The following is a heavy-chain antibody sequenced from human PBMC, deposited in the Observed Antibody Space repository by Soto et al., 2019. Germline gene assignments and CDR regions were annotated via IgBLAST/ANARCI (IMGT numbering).Heavy chain of an antibody. Sequence: SVSNAWMNWVRQAPGKGLEWVGRIKSKTDGGTTDYAAPVKGRFTISRDDSKNTLYLQMNSLKTEDTAVYYCTTMELELREPYYYYYYGMDVWGQGTTVTVSS. CDR1: SVSNAW. CDR3: TTMELELREPYYYYYYGMDV. CDR2: IKSKTDGGTT. J-gene: IGHJ6*02. V-gene: IGHV3-15*07. D-gene: IGHD1-7*01.